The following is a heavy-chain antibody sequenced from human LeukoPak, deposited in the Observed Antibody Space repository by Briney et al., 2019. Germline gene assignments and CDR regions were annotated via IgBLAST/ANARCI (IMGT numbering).Heavy chain of an antibody. D-gene: IGHD4-17*01. CDR1: GGSISSGSYY. CDR3: ARDDYGDYAGWSDP. J-gene: IGHJ5*02. V-gene: IGHV4-61*02. Sequence: SETLSLTCTVSGGSISSGSYYWSWIRQPAGKGLEWIGRIYTSGSTNYNPSLKSRVTISVDTSKNQFSLKLSSVTAADTAVYYCARDDYGDYAGWSDPWGQGTLVTVSS. CDR2: IYTSGST.